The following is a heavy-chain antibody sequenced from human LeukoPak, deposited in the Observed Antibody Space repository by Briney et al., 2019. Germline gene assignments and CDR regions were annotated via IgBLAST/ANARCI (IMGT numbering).Heavy chain of an antibody. D-gene: IGHD6-13*01. CDR2: IWYDGSNK. J-gene: IGHJ4*02. CDR3: AKDHGPDPDGSSWYGVPFFDY. Sequence: GGSPRLSCAASGFTFSSYGMHWVRQAPGKGLEWVAVIWYDGSNKYYADSVKGRFTISRDNSKNTLYLQMNSLRAEDAAVYYCAKDHGPDPDGSSWYGVPFFDYWGQGTLVTVSS. CDR1: GFTFSSYG. V-gene: IGHV3-33*06.